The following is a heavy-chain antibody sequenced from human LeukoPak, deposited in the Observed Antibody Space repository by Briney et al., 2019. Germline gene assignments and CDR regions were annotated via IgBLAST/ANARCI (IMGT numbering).Heavy chain of an antibody. V-gene: IGHV3-23*01. CDR3: AKGPLVPEGTPFYYHYMDV. CDR1: EFDFRNYA. CDR2: INGNCYSS. Sequence: GGSLTLSCAASEFDFRNYAMTWVRPAQGKGLEGLSIINGNCYSSYYAHSVKGRFTISSDNSMNTLYLQMKGLRADDSAVYNCAKGPLVPEGTPFYYHYMDVWGKGTTVTVSS. D-gene: IGHD2-2*01. J-gene: IGHJ6*03.